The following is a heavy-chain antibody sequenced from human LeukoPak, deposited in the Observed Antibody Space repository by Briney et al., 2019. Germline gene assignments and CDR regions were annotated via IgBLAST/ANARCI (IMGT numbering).Heavy chain of an antibody. CDR2: IKSRTDGETT. D-gene: IGHD3-16*01. J-gene: IGHJ4*02. CDR1: GFTFSSVW. Sequence: PGGSLRLSCTASGFTFSSVWMTWVRQAPGKGLEWVGRIKSRTDGETTDYAAPVKGRSSISRDDSENTLYLQMNSLKNEDTAVYFCTTVHGAGPVNFDYWGQGSLVTVSS. V-gene: IGHV3-15*01. CDR3: TTVHGAGPVNFDY.